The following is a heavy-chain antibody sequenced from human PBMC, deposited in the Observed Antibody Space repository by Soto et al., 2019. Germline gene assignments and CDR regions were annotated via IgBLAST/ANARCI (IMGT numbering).Heavy chain of an antibody. J-gene: IGHJ4*02. Sequence: QVQLVQSGAEVMKPGASVKVSCKASGYTFTSYAMQWVRQAPGQRLEWMGWINAGNGNTKYTQKFQGRVTITSDTSASTDYMELSSLRSEDTAVYYCARDLGGWTDYWGQGTLVTVSS. D-gene: IGHD6-19*01. CDR2: INAGNGNT. V-gene: IGHV1-3*01. CDR3: ARDLGGWTDY. CDR1: GYTFTSYA.